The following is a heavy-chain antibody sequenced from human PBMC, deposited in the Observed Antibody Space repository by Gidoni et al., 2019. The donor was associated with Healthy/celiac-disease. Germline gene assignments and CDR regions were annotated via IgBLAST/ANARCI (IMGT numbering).Heavy chain of an antibody. CDR2: INHSGSN. CDR3: ARDPRIRHGFDY. D-gene: IGHD2-15*01. J-gene: IGHJ4*02. V-gene: IGHV4-34*01. CDR1: GGSFSGYY. Sequence: QVQLQQWGAGLLQPSETLSLTCAVYGGSFSGYYWSWIRQPPGKGLECIGEINHSGSNNYNPSLKSRVTISVDTSKNQFSLKLSSVTAADTAVYYCARDPRIRHGFDYWGQGTLVTVSS.